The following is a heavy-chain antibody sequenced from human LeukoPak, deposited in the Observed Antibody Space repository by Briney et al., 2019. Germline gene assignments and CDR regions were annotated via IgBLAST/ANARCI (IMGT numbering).Heavy chain of an antibody. CDR3: AGYRIAAAGKLIYYYYMDV. CDR1: GGTFSSYA. CDR2: IIPFFGTA. D-gene: IGHD6-13*01. Sequence: SVKVSCKASGGTFSSYAISWVRQAPGQGLEWMGGIIPFFGTANYAQKFQGRVTITADESTSTAYMELSSLRSEDTAVYYCAGYRIAAAGKLIYYYYMDVWGKGTTVTISS. V-gene: IGHV1-69*13. J-gene: IGHJ6*03.